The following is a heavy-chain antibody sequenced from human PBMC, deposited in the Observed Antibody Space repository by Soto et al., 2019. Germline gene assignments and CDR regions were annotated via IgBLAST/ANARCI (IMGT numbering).Heavy chain of an antibody. CDR1: GGSIRSGDYY. V-gene: IGHV4-30-4*01. D-gene: IGHD6-13*01. J-gene: IGHJ3*02. CDR3: ARVRYSSFVLGAFDI. CDR2: IYYSGST. Sequence: SETLSLTCTVSGGSIRSGDYYWSWIRQPPGKGLEWIGYIYYSGSTYYNPSLKSRVTISVDTSKNQFSLKLSSVTAADTAVYYCARVRYSSFVLGAFDIWGQGTMVTVSS.